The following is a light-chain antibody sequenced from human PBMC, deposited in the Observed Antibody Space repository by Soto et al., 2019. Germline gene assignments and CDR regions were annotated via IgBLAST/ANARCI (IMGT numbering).Light chain of an antibody. CDR3: SSYTSSSTYV. CDR1: SSDVGRYNY. Sequence: QSALTQPRSVSGSPGQSITIFCTGTSSDVGRYNYVSWYQHHPGKAPQLMIYEVSNRPSGVSNRFSGSKSGNTASLTISGLQAEDEADYYCSSYTSSSTYVFGTGTKVTVL. V-gene: IGLV2-14*01. J-gene: IGLJ1*01. CDR2: EVS.